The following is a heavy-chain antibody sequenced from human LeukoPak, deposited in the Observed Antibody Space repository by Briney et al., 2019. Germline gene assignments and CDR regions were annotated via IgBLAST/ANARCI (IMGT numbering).Heavy chain of an antibody. Sequence: PGESLRLSCAGSGFTFSSYSINWVGQAPGKGLEWVSSISRDRTYIYYADSMKGRFTISRDNAKNSVYLQMNTLRAEDTAVYYCARDAANGEDRYFDHWGRGILVTVSS. D-gene: IGHD4-17*01. J-gene: IGHJ4*02. CDR3: ARDAANGEDRYFDH. CDR1: GFTFSSYS. CDR2: ISRDRTYI. V-gene: IGHV3-21*01.